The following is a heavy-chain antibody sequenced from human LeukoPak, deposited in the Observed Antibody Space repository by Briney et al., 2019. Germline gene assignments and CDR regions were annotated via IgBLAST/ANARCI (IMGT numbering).Heavy chain of an antibody. CDR3: TRRSDAGSSGSDFDY. V-gene: IGHV3-73*01. CDR2: IRSKANSYAT. D-gene: IGHD3-22*01. J-gene: IGHJ4*02. CDR1: GFTFSGSA. Sequence: GGALRLSCAASGFTFSGSAMHWVRQATGEGLEWVCRIRSKANSYATAYAASVKGRFTISRDDSKNTAYLQMNSLKTEDTAVYYCTRRSDAGSSGSDFDYWGQGTLVTVSS.